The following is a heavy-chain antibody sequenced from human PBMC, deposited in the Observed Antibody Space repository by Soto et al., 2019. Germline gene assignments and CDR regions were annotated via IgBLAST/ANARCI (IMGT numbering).Heavy chain of an antibody. CDR1: GGSISSSNW. D-gene: IGHD3-16*01. CDR3: ARAPSPQKITSIMDV. CDR2: IYHSGST. Sequence: QVQLQESGPGLVKPSGTLSLTCAVSGGSISSSNWWSWVRQPPGKGLEWIGEIYHSGSTNYNPSLSSRVTISVDKSKNQFSLKLSSVTAADTAVYSCARAPSPQKITSIMDVWGQGTTVTVSS. J-gene: IGHJ6*02. V-gene: IGHV4-4*02.